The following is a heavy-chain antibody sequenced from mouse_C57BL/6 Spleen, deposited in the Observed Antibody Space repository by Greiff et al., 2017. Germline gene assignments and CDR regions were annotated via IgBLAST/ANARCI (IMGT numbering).Heavy chain of an antibody. V-gene: IGHV1-76*01. D-gene: IGHD3-1*01. CDR2: IYPGSGNT. Sequence: QVQLQQSGAELVRPGASVKLSCKASGYTFTDYYINWVKQRPGQGLEWIARIYPGSGNTYYNEKFKGKATLTAEKSSSTAYMQLSSLTSEDSAVYFCARRAALDYFDYWGQGTTLTVSS. J-gene: IGHJ2*01. CDR3: ARRAALDYFDY. CDR1: GYTFTDYY.